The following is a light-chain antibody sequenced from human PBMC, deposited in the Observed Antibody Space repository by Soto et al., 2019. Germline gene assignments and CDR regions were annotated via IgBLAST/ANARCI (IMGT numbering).Light chain of an antibody. CDR2: DAS. CDR3: QXRSNWPPGLT. CDR1: QSVSSY. J-gene: IGKJ4*01. Sequence: EIVLTQSPATLSLSPGERATLSCRASQSVSSYLAWYQQKPGQAPRLLIYDASNRATGIPARFSGSGSGTDFTLTISSLEPEDFAVYYCQXRSNWPPGLTFGGGTKVEIK. V-gene: IGKV3-11*01.